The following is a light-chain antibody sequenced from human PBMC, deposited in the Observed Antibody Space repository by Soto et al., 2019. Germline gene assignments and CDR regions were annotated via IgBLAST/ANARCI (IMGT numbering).Light chain of an antibody. CDR3: QQSYSTPYT. V-gene: IGKV1-39*01. J-gene: IGKJ2*01. CDR2: AAS. CDR1: QSISSY. Sequence: DIQMTQSPSSLSASVGDRVTITCRASQSISSYLNWYQQKPGKAPKLLIYAASTLQSGVPSRFSGSGSVPDFTLTISRLQPEDFATYYCQQSYSTPYTFRQGTKLEIK.